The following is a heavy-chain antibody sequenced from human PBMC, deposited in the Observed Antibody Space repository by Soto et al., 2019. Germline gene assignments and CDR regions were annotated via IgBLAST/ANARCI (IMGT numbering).Heavy chain of an antibody. J-gene: IGHJ6*02. CDR1: GFTFSDAW. CDR2: IKTKTEGGTR. D-gene: IGHD5-18*01. CDR3: TTGWIQKGVGHYYYAVDV. Sequence: EVQLVESGGGLVKPGGSLRLSCAASGFTFSDAWMSWVRQAPGKGLEWVGRIKTKTEGGTRDYAAPVKGRFTISRDDSKNTLYLQMNSLKTEDTAVYYCTTGWIQKGVGHYYYAVDVWGQGTTVTVSS. V-gene: IGHV3-15*01.